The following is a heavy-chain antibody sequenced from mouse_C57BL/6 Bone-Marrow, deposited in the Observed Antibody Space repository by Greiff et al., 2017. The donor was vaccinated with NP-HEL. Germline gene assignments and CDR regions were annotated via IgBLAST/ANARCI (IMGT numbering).Heavy chain of an antibody. D-gene: IGHD2-2*01. CDR3: TTGGYYWYFDV. V-gene: IGHV14-4*01. CDR2: IDPENGDT. Sequence: VQLKQSGAELVRPGASVKLSCTASGFNIKDDYMHWVKQRPEQGLEWIGWIDPENGDTEYASQFQGKATIPADTSSNTAYLQLSSLTSEDTAVYYCTTGGYYWYFDVWGTGTTVTVSS. J-gene: IGHJ1*03. CDR1: GFNIKDDY.